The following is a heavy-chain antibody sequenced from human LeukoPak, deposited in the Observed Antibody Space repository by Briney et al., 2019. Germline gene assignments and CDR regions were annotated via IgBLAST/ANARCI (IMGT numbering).Heavy chain of an antibody. J-gene: IGHJ4*02. Sequence: GESLKISCKGSGYSFTDYWVGWVRQIPGKGLEYMGIIYPGDSDSDARYNPSFQGQVTISADNSISTAYLQWNSLKASDTAMYYRARGGGNSGWYGVFDYWGQGTLVTVSS. CDR1: GYSFTDYW. CDR3: ARGGGNSGWYGVFDY. D-gene: IGHD6-19*01. CDR2: IYPGDSDSDA. V-gene: IGHV5-51*01.